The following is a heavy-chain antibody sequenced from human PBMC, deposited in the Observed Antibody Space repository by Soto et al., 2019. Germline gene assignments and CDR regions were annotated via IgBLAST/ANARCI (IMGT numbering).Heavy chain of an antibody. CDR3: ARDQGYGGSGWSGYYYGMDV. Sequence: PSETLSLTCTVSGGSVSSGSYYWSWIRQPPGRGLEWIGYIYYSGSTNYNPSLKSRVTISVDTSKNQFSLKLSSVTAADTAVYYCARDQGYGGSGWSGYYYGMDVWGQGTTVTVSS. CDR2: IYYSGST. V-gene: IGHV4-61*01. J-gene: IGHJ6*02. CDR1: GGSVSSGSYY. D-gene: IGHD6-19*01.